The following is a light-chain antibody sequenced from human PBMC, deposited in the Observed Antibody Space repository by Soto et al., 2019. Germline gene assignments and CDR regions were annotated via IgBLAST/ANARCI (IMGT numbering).Light chain of an antibody. CDR2: EVS. J-gene: IGLJ1*01. V-gene: IGLV2-14*01. Sequence: QSALTQPASVSGSPGQSITISCTGTSSDVGGYDYVSWYQLHPGKAPKLMVFEVSNRTSGVSYRFYGSKSGNTASLTISGLHAEDEADYFCSSYSSRTAYLFVTGTKLTVL. CDR3: SSYSSRTAYL. CDR1: SSDVGGYDY.